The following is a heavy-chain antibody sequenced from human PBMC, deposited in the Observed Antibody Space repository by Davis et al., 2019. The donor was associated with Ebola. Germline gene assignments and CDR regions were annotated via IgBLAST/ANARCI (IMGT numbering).Heavy chain of an antibody. J-gene: IGHJ6*02. CDR1: GYTFTSYA. Sequence: ASVKVSCKASGYTFTSYAMHWVRQAPGQRLEWMGWINAGNGNTKYYQKFQGRVTITRDTSASTAYMELSSLRSEDTAVYYCAREELYYDFWSGYYHYYYYGMDVWGQGTTVTVSS. V-gene: IGHV1-3*01. CDR3: AREELYYDFWSGYYHYYYYGMDV. D-gene: IGHD3-3*01. CDR2: INAGNGNT.